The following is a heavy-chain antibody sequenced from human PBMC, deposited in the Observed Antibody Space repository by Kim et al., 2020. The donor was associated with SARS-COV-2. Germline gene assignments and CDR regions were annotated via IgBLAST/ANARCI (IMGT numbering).Heavy chain of an antibody. D-gene: IGHD5-18*01. CDR3: ARSYGSSGEGDY. Sequence: YYTPSLKGRATLSVNTSNNQFSLKLNSVTAADTAVYYCARSYGSSGEGDYWGQGTLVTVSS. V-gene: IGHV4-39*01. J-gene: IGHJ4*02.